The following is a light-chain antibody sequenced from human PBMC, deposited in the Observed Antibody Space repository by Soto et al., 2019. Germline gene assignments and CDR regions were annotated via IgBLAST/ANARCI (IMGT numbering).Light chain of an antibody. J-gene: IGKJ1*01. CDR2: GTS. V-gene: IGKV3-20*01. Sequence: EIVLTQSPGTLSLSPGERATLSCRASQSVSSSYLAWYQQKPGQAPRLLIYGTSSRATAIPDRFSGSGSGTDFTLTISRLEPEDFAVYYCKQYGSASWTFGQGTKADIK. CDR1: QSVSSSY. CDR3: KQYGSASWT.